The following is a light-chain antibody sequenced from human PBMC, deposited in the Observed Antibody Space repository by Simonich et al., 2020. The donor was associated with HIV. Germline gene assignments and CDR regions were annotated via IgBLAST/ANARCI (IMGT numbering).Light chain of an antibody. Sequence: DIVMTQSPDSLAVSLVERATINCKSSPSVLHNSNNKNYLAWYQQKPGQPPKLIIYWAAARESGVPDRFIGSGSGTDFTLTISILQAEDVAVYYCQQYYSTPLTFGGGTKVEIK. J-gene: IGKJ4*01. CDR1: PSVLHNSNNKNY. CDR3: QQYYSTPLT. V-gene: IGKV4-1*01. CDR2: WAA.